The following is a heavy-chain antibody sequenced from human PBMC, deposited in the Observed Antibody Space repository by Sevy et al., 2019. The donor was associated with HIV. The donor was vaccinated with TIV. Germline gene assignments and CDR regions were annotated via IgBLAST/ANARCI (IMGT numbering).Heavy chain of an antibody. V-gene: IGHV3-11*01. J-gene: IGHJ4*02. CDR3: AREHWYYDSSGYAGLDY. CDR1: GFIFSDYY. D-gene: IGHD3-22*01. Sequence: GGSLRLSCAASGFIFSDYYMSWIRQAPGKGLEWVSSISSTSGSTIDYAESVKGRLTISRDNTKNSLSLQMNSLRVEDTAMYYCAREHWYYDSSGYAGLDYWGQGTLVTVSS. CDR2: ISSTSGSTI.